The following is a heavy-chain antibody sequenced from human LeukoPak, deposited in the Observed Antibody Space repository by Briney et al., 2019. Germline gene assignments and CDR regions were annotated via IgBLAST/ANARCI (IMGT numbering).Heavy chain of an antibody. J-gene: IGHJ4*02. D-gene: IGHD6-19*01. CDR1: GSTFSRYP. CDR3: ARDGAVAGYFDY. CDR2: IIPIFGTA. V-gene: IGHV1-69*13. Sequence: SVKVSCKASGSTFSRYPISWVRQAPGQGLEWMGGIIPIFGTANYAQKFQGTVTITADESTSTAYMEMSSLRSEDTDVYYCARDGAVAGYFDYWGQGTVVTVSS.